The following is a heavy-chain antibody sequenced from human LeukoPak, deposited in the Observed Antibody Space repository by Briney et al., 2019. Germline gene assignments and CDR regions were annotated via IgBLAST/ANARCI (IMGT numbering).Heavy chain of an antibody. CDR1: GFTFRTYA. J-gene: IGHJ4*02. Sequence: GGSLRLSCSASGFTFRTYAMHWVRQAPGKGLEYVSGINKNGGDTNYVDSVKGRFTISRDNSKNTLYLQMSSLRAEDTAVYYCVKDGGDSGWYYHFDYWGQGTLVTVSS. CDR2: INKNGGDT. D-gene: IGHD6-19*01. V-gene: IGHV3-64D*06. CDR3: VKDGGDSGWYYHFDY.